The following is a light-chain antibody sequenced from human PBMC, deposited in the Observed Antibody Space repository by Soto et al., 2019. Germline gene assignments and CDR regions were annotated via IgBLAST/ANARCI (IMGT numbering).Light chain of an antibody. CDR1: SSYSNYK. CDR3: GADHGTGSNFVYV. Sequence: QLVLTQPPSASASLGASVTLTCTLSSSYSNYKVDWYQQRPGKGPRFEMRVGTGGIVGSKGDGIPDRFSVLGSGLNRYLTIKNTQEEDESDYHCGADHGTGSNFVYVFGTGTKLTVL. V-gene: IGLV9-49*01. J-gene: IGLJ1*01. CDR2: VGTGGIVG.